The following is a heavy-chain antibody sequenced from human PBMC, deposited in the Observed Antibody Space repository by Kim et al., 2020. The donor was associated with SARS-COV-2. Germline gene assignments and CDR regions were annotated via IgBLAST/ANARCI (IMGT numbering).Heavy chain of an antibody. V-gene: IGHV3-48*04. J-gene: IGHJ4*02. D-gene: IGHD3-22*01. CDR1: GFTFSSYS. Sequence: GGSLRLSCAASGFTFSSYSMNWVRQAPGKGLEWVSYISSSSSTIYYADSVKGRFTISRDNAKNSLYLQMNSLRAEDTAVYYCARDYDSSGYYYDYWGQGTLVTVSS. CDR2: ISSSSSTI. CDR3: ARDYDSSGYYYDY.